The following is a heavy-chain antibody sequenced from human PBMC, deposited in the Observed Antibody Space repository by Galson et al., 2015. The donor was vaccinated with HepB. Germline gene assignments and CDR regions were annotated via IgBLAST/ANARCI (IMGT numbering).Heavy chain of an antibody. CDR2: IIPIFGTA. CDR3: ARAAYFTIFGAPQYYYMDV. V-gene: IGHV1-69*13. Sequence: SVKVSCKASGGTFSSYAISWVRQAPGQGLEWMGGIIPIFGTANYAQKFQGRVTITADESTSTAYMELSSLRSEDTAVYYCARAAYFTIFGAPQYYYMDVWGKGTTVTVSS. CDR1: GGTFSSYA. D-gene: IGHD3-3*01. J-gene: IGHJ6*03.